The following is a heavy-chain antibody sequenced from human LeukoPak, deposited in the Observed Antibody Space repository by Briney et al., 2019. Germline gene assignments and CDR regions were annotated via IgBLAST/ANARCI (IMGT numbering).Heavy chain of an antibody. CDR1: GYTFTGYH. D-gene: IGHD6-19*01. Sequence: ASVKVSCKASGYTFTGYHMHWVRQAPGQGLEWMGWIDPNSGGTNYAQKFQGRVTMTRDTSISTAYMELSRLRSDDTAVYYCARGRNIAVAGTRWFDPWGQGTLVTVSS. CDR3: ARGRNIAVAGTRWFDP. V-gene: IGHV1-2*02. J-gene: IGHJ5*02. CDR2: IDPNSGGT.